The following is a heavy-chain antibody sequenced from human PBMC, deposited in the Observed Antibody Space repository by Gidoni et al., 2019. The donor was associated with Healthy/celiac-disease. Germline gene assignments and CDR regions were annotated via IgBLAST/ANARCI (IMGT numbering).Heavy chain of an antibody. CDR3: AKDIYGSYFYFDY. D-gene: IGHD1-26*01. Sequence: EVQLVESGGVVVQPGGSLRLSCAASGFTFDDYTMHWVRQAPGKGLEWVSLISWDGGSTYYADSVKGRFTISRDNSKNSLYLQMNSLRTEDTALYYCAKDIYGSYFYFDYWGQGTLVTVSS. J-gene: IGHJ4*02. CDR2: ISWDGGST. V-gene: IGHV3-43*01. CDR1: GFTFDDYT.